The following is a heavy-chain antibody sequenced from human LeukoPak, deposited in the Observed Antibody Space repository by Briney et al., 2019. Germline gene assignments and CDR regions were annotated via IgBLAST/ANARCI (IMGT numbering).Heavy chain of an antibody. D-gene: IGHD2-8*01. CDR1: GGSISSGSYY. Sequence: SEALSLTCTVSGGSISSGSYYWSWIRRPAGKGLEWIGRIYTSGSTNYNPSLKSRVTISVDTSKNQFSLKLSSVTAADTPVCYGARAEMLYASYYYSYYRDVWGKGPRSPSP. CDR2: IYTSGST. CDR3: ARAEMLYASYYYSYYRDV. V-gene: IGHV4-61*02. J-gene: IGHJ6*03.